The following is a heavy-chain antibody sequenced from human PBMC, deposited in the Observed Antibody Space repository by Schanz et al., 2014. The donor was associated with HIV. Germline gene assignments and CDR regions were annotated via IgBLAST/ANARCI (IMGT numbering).Heavy chain of an antibody. CDR3: ARGRRDVSMIVLYWLDP. V-gene: IGHV1-18*01. J-gene: IGHJ5*02. Sequence: QVQLVQSGAEMKKPGASVKVSCKASGYTFTSYGISWVRQAPGQGLEWMGWVSAYNGNIHYAQKFRGRVTMTTDTSTTTAYMELRSLRSDDTAVYYCARGRRDVSMIVLYWLDPWGQGTLVTVS. CDR2: VSAYNGNI. CDR1: GYTFTSYG. D-gene: IGHD3-22*01.